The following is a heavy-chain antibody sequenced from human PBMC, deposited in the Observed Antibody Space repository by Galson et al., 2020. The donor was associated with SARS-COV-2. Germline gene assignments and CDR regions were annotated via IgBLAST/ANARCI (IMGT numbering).Heavy chain of an antibody. J-gene: IGHJ4*02. Sequence: ASAKVSCKPSGYTSAGFHMFWVRQAPGQGLEWMGWIDANSGDTKYAQKFQGRVTMTRDTSISTAYMDLSRLRSDDTAVYYCATSPSGTPYWGQGTLVTVSS. CDR3: ATSPSGTPY. CDR1: GYTSAGFH. CDR2: IDANSGDT. D-gene: IGHD2-2*01. V-gene: IGHV1-2*02.